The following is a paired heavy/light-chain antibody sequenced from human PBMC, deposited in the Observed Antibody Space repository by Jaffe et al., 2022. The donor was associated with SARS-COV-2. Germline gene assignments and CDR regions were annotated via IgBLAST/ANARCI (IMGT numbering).Heavy chain of an antibody. CDR1: GYSFTTYW. V-gene: IGHV5-51*01. J-gene: IGHJ4*02. D-gene: IGHD5-12*01. CDR3: ARRGSGYDYVVDF. CDR2: IYPDDSDT. Sequence: VQLVQSGAQVKKPGESLKISCKGSGYSFTTYWIGWVRQMPGKGLEWMGIIYPDDSDTTYSPSFQGRVTISVDKSVNTAYLQWSSLKASDTAMYYCARRGSGYDYVVDFWGQGTLVTVSS.
Light chain of an antibody. CDR3: QTWDAGTHVV. V-gene: IGLV4-69*02. Sequence: QVALTQSPTASASLGASVKVRCTLSSGHSNYAIAWHQQQPQKGPRYLMKLYDDGSHFKGDGIPDRFSGSSSGAERYLTISSLQSEDEADYYCQTWDAGTHVVFGGGTKVTVL. CDR2: LYDDGSH. J-gene: IGLJ2*01. CDR1: SGHSNYA.